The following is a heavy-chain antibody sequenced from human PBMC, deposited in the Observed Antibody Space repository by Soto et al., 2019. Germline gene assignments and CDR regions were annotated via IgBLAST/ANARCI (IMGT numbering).Heavy chain of an antibody. CDR3: AKDWTGDSYYFEH. D-gene: IGHD7-27*01. J-gene: IGHJ4*02. CDR1: GFTFSAHG. Sequence: QVQLVESGGGVVQPGRSLRLSCEASGFTFSAHGMHWVRQAPGKGLEWVSFIWYDGSNKYYADSVKGRFTISRDNSKNTLYLQVNRLRAEDTGVYYCAKDWTGDSYYFEHVGQGTPVT. CDR2: IWYDGSNK. V-gene: IGHV3-30*02.